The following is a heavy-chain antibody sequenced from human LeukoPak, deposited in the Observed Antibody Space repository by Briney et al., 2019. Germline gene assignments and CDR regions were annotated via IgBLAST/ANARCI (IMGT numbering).Heavy chain of an antibody. CDR3: ARGLPRHQEQSNYFDY. V-gene: IGHV1-18*01. CDR1: GYTFTSYG. CDR2: ISAYNGNT. Sequence: GASVKVSCKASGYTFTSYGISWVRQAPGQGLEWMGWISAYNGNTNYAQKLQGRVTMTTDTSTSTAYMELRSLRSDDTAVYYCARGLPRHQEQSNYFDYWGQGTLVTVSS. D-gene: IGHD6-19*01. J-gene: IGHJ4*02.